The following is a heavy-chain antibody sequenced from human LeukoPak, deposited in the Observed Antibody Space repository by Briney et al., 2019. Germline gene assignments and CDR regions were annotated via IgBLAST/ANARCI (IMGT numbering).Heavy chain of an antibody. CDR3: AKERGMVRGVIMDLGGFDP. CDR2: ISGSGGST. D-gene: IGHD3-10*01. Sequence: GGSLRLSCAASGFTFSSYAMSWVRQAPGKGLEWVSAISGSGGSTYYADSVKGRFTISRDNSKNSLYLQMNSLRAEDTAVYYCAKERGMVRGVIMDLGGFDPWGQGTLVTVSS. J-gene: IGHJ5*02. CDR1: GFTFSSYA. V-gene: IGHV3-23*01.